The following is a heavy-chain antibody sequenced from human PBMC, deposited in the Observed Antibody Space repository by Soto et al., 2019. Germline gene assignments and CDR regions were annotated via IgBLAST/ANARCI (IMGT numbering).Heavy chain of an antibody. D-gene: IGHD2-15*01. J-gene: IGHJ4*02. CDR3: ARHSVIVVVVAATYYFDY. V-gene: IGHV4-39*01. CDR2: IYYSGST. Sequence: SETLSLTCTVSGGSISSSSYYWGWIRQPPGKGLEWIGSIYYSGSTYYNPSLKSRVTISVDTSKNQFSLKLSSVTAADTAVYYCARHSVIVVVVAATYYFDYCGQGTLVT. CDR1: GGSISSSSYY.